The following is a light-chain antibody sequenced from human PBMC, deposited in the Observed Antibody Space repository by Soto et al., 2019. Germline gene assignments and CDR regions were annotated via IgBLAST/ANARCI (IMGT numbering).Light chain of an antibody. CDR2: DAS. Sequence: AIQLTQSPSSLAASTGDRVTITCRASQGIASGLAWYQQKPGKAPKLLIQDASSLESGVPSRFSGSGSGTDFTLTISSLQPEDFATYHCQQVNSYPFTFGGGTKL. CDR1: QGIASG. J-gene: IGKJ2*01. V-gene: IGKV1-13*02. CDR3: QQVNSYPFT.